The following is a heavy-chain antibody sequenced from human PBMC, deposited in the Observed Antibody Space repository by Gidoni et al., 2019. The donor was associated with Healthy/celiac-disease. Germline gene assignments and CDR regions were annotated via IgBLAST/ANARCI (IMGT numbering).Heavy chain of an antibody. D-gene: IGHD3-3*01. CDR2: ISSSSSYT. J-gene: IGHJ6*02. CDR1: GFTFSDYY. V-gene: IGHV3-11*06. CDR3: ARARQRDYDFWSGYYYYYYGMDV. Sequence: QVQLVESGGGLVKPGGSLRLSCAASGFTFSDYYMSWIRQAPGKGLEWVSYISSSSSYTNYADSVKGRFTISRDNAKNSLYLQMNSLRAEDTAVYYCARARQRDYDFWSGYYYYYYGMDVWGQGTTVTVSS.